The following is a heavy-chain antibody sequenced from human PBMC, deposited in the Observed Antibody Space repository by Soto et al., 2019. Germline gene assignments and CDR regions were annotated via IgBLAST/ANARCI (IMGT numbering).Heavy chain of an antibody. CDR1: GGTFSSYA. Sequence: KVSCKASGGTFSSYAISWVRQAPGQGLEWMGGIIPIFGTANYAQKFQGRVTITADESTSTAYMALSSLRSEDTAVYYGARDQTYYDILTGYYYYYYGMDVWGQGTTVTVSS. CDR3: ARDQTYYDILTGYYYYYYGMDV. J-gene: IGHJ6*02. D-gene: IGHD3-9*01. CDR2: IIPIFGTA. V-gene: IGHV1-69*01.